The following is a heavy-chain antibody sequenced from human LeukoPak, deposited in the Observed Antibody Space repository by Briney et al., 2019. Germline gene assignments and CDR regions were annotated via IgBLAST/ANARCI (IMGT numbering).Heavy chain of an antibody. CDR3: AKHSKYGTMVRGGKHWYYFGS. D-gene: IGHD3-10*01. CDR2: THSSGNP. Sequence: SETLSLTCTVTGASISRYFWSWIRQPPAKGLAWIGYTHSSGNPNHRPSLKSRAALSVKTSRNQFSLKLISVTAADTAVYYCAKHSKYGTMVRGGKHWYYFGSWGQGALVTVSS. J-gene: IGHJ4*02. V-gene: IGHV4-59*08. CDR1: GASISRYF.